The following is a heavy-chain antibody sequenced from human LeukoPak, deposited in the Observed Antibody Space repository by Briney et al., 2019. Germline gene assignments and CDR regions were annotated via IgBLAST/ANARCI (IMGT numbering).Heavy chain of an antibody. CDR1: GYTFTSYG. D-gene: IGHD3-22*01. V-gene: IGHV1-18*01. CDR2: ISAYNGNT. CDR3: ARDELTYYYDSSGYSA. J-gene: IGHJ5*02. Sequence: GASVKVSCKASGYTFTSYGISWVRQAPGQGLEWMGWISAYNGNTNYAQKLQGRVTMTTDTSTSTAYMELRSLRSDDTAVYYCARDELTYYYDSSGYSAWGQGILVTVSS.